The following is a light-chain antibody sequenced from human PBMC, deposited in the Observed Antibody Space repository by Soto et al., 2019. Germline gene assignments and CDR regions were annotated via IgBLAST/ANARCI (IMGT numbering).Light chain of an antibody. J-gene: IGLJ2*01. V-gene: IGLV4-60*03. Sequence: QLVLTQSSSASASLGSSVKLTCTLSSGHSSYIIAWHQQEPGKAPRYLMKVEGSGSYNKGSGVPDRFSGSRSGADRYLTISNLLSEDEADYYFETWDGSTRLFGGGTKLTLL. CDR3: ETWDGSTRL. CDR2: VEGSGSY. CDR1: SGHSSYI.